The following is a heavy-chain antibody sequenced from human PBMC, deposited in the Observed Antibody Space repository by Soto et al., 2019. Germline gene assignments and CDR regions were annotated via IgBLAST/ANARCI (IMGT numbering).Heavy chain of an antibody. CDR2: ISYDGSNK. D-gene: IGHD3-22*01. V-gene: IGHV3-30-3*01. CDR3: ARTHYYDSSGYYY. J-gene: IGHJ4*02. CDR1: GFTFSSYA. Sequence: GGSLRLSCAASGFTFSSYAMHWVRQAPGKGLEWVAVISYDGSNKYYADSVKGRFTISRDNSKNTLYLQMNSLRAEDTAVYYCARTHYYDSSGYYYWGQGTLVTVSS.